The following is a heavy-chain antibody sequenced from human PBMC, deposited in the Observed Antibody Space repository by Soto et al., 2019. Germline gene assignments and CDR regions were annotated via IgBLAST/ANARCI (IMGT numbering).Heavy chain of an antibody. V-gene: IGHV1-2*02. J-gene: IGHJ6*02. CDR2: INANSGGT. CDR3: ARDQWTRNGGMDV. D-gene: IGHD2-8*01. Sequence: PRASVKVSCKASGYTFTGYYMHWVRQAPGQGLEWMGWINANSGGTNYAQKFQGRVTMTRDTSINTAYMELSSLRHDDTAVYYCARDQWTRNGGMDVWGQGTTVTVSS. CDR1: GYTFTGYY.